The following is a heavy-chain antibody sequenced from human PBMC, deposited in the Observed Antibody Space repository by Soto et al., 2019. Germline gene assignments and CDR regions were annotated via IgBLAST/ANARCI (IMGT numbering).Heavy chain of an antibody. CDR1: GFTFSNYW. CDR3: AKGTYYYGSAPYYFDY. Sequence: GGSLRLSCAASGFTFSNYWMSWVRQAPGKGLEWVASIKQDGSEKQYADSVKGRFTISRDNSKNTLYLQMNSLRAEDTAVYYCAKGTYYYGSAPYYFDYWGQGTLVTVSS. CDR2: IKQDGSEK. J-gene: IGHJ4*02. D-gene: IGHD3-10*01. V-gene: IGHV3-7*03.